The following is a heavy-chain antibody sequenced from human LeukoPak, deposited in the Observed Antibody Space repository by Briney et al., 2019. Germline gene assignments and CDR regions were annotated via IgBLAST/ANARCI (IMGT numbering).Heavy chain of an antibody. Sequence: ASVKVSCKASGYTFTDYYIHWVRQAPRQGLERMGIINSSGGGTSYAQNFQGRVTMTRDLSTRTVYVELNSLRSEDTAMYYCARPLRSSSWSIDAFDIWGQGTVVTVSS. D-gene: IGHD6-13*01. CDR1: GYTFTDYY. CDR2: INSSGGGT. CDR3: ARPLRSSSWSIDAFDI. V-gene: IGHV1-46*01. J-gene: IGHJ3*02.